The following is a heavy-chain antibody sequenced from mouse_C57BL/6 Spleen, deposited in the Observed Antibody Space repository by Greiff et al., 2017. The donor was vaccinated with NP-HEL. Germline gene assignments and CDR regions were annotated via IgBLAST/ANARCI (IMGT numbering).Heavy chain of an antibody. CDR3: ARRDYDYDGFAY. J-gene: IGHJ3*01. CDR2: IHPNSGST. V-gene: IGHV1-64*01. D-gene: IGHD2-4*01. CDR1: GYTFTSYW. Sequence: LKQPGAELVKPGASVKLSCKASGYTFTSYWMHWVKQRPGQGLEWIGMIHPNSGSTNYNEKFKSKATLTVDKSSSTAYMQLSSLTSEDSAVYYCARRDYDYDGFAYWGQGTLVTVSA.